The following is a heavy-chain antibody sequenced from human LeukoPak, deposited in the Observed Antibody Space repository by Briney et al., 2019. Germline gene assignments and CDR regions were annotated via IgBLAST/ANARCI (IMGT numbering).Heavy chain of an antibody. D-gene: IGHD6-13*01. Sequence: SETLSLTCTVSGGSISSYYWSWIRQPAGKGLEWIGRIYTSGSTNYNPSLKSRVTISVDKSKNQFSLKLSSMTAADTAVYYCARGYSSSWYSDYWGQGTLVTVSS. V-gene: IGHV4-4*07. CDR2: IYTSGST. CDR3: ARGYSSSWYSDY. CDR1: GGSISSYY. J-gene: IGHJ4*02.